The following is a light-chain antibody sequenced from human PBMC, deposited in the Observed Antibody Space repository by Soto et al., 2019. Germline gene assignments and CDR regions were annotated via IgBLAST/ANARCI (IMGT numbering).Light chain of an antibody. CDR2: EVT. V-gene: IGLV2-8*01. Sequence: QSALTQPPSASGSPGQSVTISCNGTSSDVGGYNYVSWYQQHPGKVPKLMIYEVTKRPSGVPDRFSGSKSGNTASLTVSGLQAEDEADYYCSSYAGSNILVFGGGTKVTVL. J-gene: IGLJ3*02. CDR1: SSDVGGYNY. CDR3: SSYAGSNILV.